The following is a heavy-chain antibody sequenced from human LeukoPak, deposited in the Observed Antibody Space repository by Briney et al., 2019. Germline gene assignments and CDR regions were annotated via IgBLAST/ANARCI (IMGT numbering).Heavy chain of an antibody. V-gene: IGHV1-2*02. D-gene: IGHD3-10*01. J-gene: IGHJ4*01. CDR3: ARVIGGSGSYSPFDY. Sequence: ASVKVSCKASGYIFTGYYMHWVRHAPGQGLEWMGWINPDSGGTNYAQRFQGRVTMTRDTSINTAYMEVSRLRSDDTAVFYCARVIGGSGSYSPFDYWGQGTLVTVSS. CDR1: GYIFTGYY. CDR2: INPDSGGT.